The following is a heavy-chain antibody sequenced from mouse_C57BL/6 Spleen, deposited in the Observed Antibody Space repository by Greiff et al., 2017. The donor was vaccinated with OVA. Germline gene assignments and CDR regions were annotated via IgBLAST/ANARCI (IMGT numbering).Heavy chain of an antibody. CDR3: AREAQLGGFAY. Sequence: QVQLQQPGAELVKPGASVKLSCKASGYTFTSYWMHWVKQRPGQGLEWIGMIHPNSGRTNYNEKFKSKATLTVDKSSSTAYMQLSSLTSEDSAVYYCAREAQLGGFAYWGQGTLVTVSA. CDR1: GYTFTSYW. CDR2: IHPNSGRT. J-gene: IGHJ3*01. V-gene: IGHV1-64*01. D-gene: IGHD4-1*02.